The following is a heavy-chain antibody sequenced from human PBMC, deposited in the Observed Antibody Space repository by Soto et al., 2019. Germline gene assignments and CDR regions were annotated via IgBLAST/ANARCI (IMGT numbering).Heavy chain of an antibody. CDR2: IYYSGST. V-gene: IGHV4-59*01. J-gene: IGHJ6*02. CDR3: ARDRGAVAGEIDYYYYYGMDV. Sequence: QVQLQESGPGLVKPSETLSLTCTVSGGSISSYYWSWIRQPPGKGLEWIGYIYYSGSTNYNPSLKSRVTISVDTSKNQFSLKLSSVTAADTAVYYCARDRGAVAGEIDYYYYYGMDVWGQGTTVTVSS. CDR1: GGSISSYY. D-gene: IGHD6-19*01.